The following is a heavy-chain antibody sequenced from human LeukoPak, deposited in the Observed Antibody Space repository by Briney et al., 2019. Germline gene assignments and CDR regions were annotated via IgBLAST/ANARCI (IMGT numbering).Heavy chain of an antibody. CDR3: ASLDGYDSSGYYYDFDY. CDR1: GVSFSGYY. CDR2: IYHSGST. J-gene: IGHJ4*02. Sequence: TSETLSLTCAVYGVSFSGYYWSWIRQPPGKGLEWIGEIYHSGSTNYNPSLKSRVTISVDKSKNQFSLKLSSVTAADTAVYYCASLDGYDSSGYYYDFDYWGQGTLVTVSS. D-gene: IGHD3-22*01. V-gene: IGHV4-34*01.